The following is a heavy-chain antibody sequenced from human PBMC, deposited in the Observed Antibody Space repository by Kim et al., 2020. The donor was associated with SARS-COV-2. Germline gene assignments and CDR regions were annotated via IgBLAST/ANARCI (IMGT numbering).Heavy chain of an antibody. D-gene: IGHD3-22*01. CDR2: IYYSGST. Sequence: SETLSLTCTVSGGSISSYYWSWIRQPPGKGLEWIGYIYYSGSTNYNPSLKGRVTISVDTSKNQFSLKLSSVTAADTAVYYCAGVYDSSGYYFPVTSYAFDNWGQGTLVTV. CDR3: AGVYDSSGYYFPVTSYAFDN. V-gene: IGHV4-59*01. J-gene: IGHJ4*02. CDR1: GGSISSYY.